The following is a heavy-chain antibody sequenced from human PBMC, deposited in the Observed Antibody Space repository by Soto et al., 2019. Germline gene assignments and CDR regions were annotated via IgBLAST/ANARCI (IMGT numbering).Heavy chain of an antibody. CDR3: ARDKTGTTEGLYY. CDR1: GFTVSSNY. Sequence: GSLRLSCAASGFTVSSNYMAWVRQAPGKGLEWVSVIYNGGTTYYGDSMEGRFTISRDNSQNTLYLQMNSLRVEDTAMYYCARDKTGTTEGLYYWGQGTQVTVSS. CDR2: IYNGGTT. J-gene: IGHJ4*02. V-gene: IGHV3-66*01. D-gene: IGHD1-7*01.